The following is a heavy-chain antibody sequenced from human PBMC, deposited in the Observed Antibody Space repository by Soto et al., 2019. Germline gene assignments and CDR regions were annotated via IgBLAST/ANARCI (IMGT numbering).Heavy chain of an antibody. CDR2: ISSGGSP. CDR3: TLNHCAGGGCYDRDY. J-gene: IGHJ1*01. Sequence: LSLTCDVSDESVTSPGNYWNWIRQRPDTGLEWIGYISSGGSPFYNPSLKSRVSISLDTSKNVISLTLRSVTAADTALYYCTLNHCAGGGCYDRDYWGRGTRVTVSS. D-gene: IGHD2-21*01. V-gene: IGHV4-31*11. CDR1: DESVTSPGNY.